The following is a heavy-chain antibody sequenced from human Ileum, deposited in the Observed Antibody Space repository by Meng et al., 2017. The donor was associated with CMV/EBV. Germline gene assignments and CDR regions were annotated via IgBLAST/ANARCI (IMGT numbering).Heavy chain of an antibody. CDR1: GFTFSSTW. CDR3: ATENYGLVD. D-gene: IGHD4-17*01. V-gene: IGHV3-15*07. Sequence: SCAASGFTFSSTWMNWVRQAPGKGLEWAGSIKNKPNDATTDYAAPVKGRFTISRDDSKNMLYLQMNSLKTEDTAVYYCATENYGLVDWGQGTLVTVSS. J-gene: IGHJ4*02. CDR2: IKNKPNDATT.